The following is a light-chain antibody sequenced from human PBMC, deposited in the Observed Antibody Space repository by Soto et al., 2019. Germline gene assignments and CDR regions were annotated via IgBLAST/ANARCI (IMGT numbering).Light chain of an antibody. CDR3: QQRFSWPPWT. CDR2: DTS. J-gene: IGKJ1*01. Sequence: EVVLTQSPATLSLSPGGRATLSCRASEDVDIYLAWYQQRPGQAPRLLIYDTSNRATGIPARFTGTGSGTDFTLTISSLEPEDFAVYYCQQRFSWPPWTFGQGTKVEIK. CDR1: EDVDIY. V-gene: IGKV3-11*01.